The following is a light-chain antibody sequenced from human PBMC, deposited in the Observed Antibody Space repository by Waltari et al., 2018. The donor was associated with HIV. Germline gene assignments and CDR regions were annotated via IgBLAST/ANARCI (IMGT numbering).Light chain of an antibody. CDR3: QQYNSDFYT. Sequence: IQMTQSPSILSASVGDRITITGRASQNVDSWLAWYQQRPGRAPKLLIYKASTLKYGVPARFSGSGSGTNFTLTINSLHPDDFATYYCQQYNSDFYTFGLGTRLDLK. V-gene: IGKV1-5*03. CDR1: QNVDSW. CDR2: KAS. J-gene: IGKJ2*01.